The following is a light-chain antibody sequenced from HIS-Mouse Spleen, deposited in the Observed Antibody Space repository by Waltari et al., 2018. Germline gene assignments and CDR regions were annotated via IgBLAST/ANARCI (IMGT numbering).Light chain of an antibody. CDR3: AAWDDSLNGWV. Sequence: QSVLTQPPSASGTPGQRVTISCSGSSSNIGSNTVNWYQQLPGTAPKLLVYGNNQRPSGVPDRFSGSKSGTSASLAISGVQSEDEADYYCAAWDDSLNGWVFGGGTKLTVL. J-gene: IGLJ3*02. CDR1: SSNIGSNT. CDR2: GNN. V-gene: IGLV1-44*01.